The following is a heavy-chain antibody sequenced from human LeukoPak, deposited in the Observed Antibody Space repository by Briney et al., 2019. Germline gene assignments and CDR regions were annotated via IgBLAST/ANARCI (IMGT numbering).Heavy chain of an antibody. CDR1: GYTFTVYY. Sequence: ASVKVSCKASGYTFTVYYMHLVRQAPAQGLEWMGVINPNSGGTNYAKKFQGRVTMTRDTSITTAYMELRRLRSDDTAVYYCATKPVYDFWSSYFVKRPPYSFDYWGQGTLVTVSS. CDR2: INPNSGGT. V-gene: IGHV1-2*02. D-gene: IGHD3-3*01. J-gene: IGHJ4*02. CDR3: ATKPVYDFWSSYFVKRPPYSFDY.